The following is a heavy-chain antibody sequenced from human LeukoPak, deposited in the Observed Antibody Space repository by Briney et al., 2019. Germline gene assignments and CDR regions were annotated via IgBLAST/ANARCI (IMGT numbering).Heavy chain of an antibody. V-gene: IGHV3-21*01. CDR2: ISSSSSYI. Sequence: GGSLRLSCAASGFTFSSYSMNWVRQAPGKGLEWVSSISSSSSYIYYADSVKGRFTISRGNSRSTLYLQMNSLRPEDTAIYYCAREGYYGSGSPPSLYFDYWGQGTLVTVSS. CDR3: AREGYYGSGSPPSLYFDY. J-gene: IGHJ4*02. D-gene: IGHD3-10*01. CDR1: GFTFSSYS.